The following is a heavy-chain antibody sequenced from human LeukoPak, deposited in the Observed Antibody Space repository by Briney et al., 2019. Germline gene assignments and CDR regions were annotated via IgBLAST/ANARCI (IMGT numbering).Heavy chain of an antibody. V-gene: IGHV1-2*02. J-gene: IGHJ4*02. D-gene: IGHD5-24*01. CDR1: GYTFTGYY. CDR3: GRAALGMAADY. CDR2: INPNSGDT. Sequence: ASVKVSCKASGYTFTGYYIHWVRQAPGQGLEWMAWINPNSGDTNYLQKFQGRVTMTRDTSISTAYMELSGLRSDDSAVYFCGRAALGMAADYWGQGTLVTVSS.